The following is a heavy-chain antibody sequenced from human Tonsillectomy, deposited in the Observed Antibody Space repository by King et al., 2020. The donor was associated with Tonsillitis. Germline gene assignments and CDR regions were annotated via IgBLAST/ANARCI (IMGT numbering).Heavy chain of an antibody. CDR1: GYTFTSYG. Sequence: QLVQSGAEVKKPGASVKVSCKASGYTFTSYGISWVRQAPGQGLEWSGGGSAFNGSTDYAQKGQGRVTMTRDTPTSTAYMELRSLRSDDTALYYCARDTGGNYPYYFDYWGQGTLVTVSS. V-gene: IGHV1-18*01. CDR3: ARDTGGNYPYYFDY. J-gene: IGHJ4*02. D-gene: IGHD1-7*01. CDR2: GSAFNGST.